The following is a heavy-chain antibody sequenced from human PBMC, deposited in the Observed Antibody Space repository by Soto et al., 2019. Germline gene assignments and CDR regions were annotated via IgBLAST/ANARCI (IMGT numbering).Heavy chain of an antibody. CDR2: IIPIFGTA. J-gene: IGHJ6*02. Sequence: QVQLVQSGAEVMQPGSSVRVSCKASGGTFSTYAISWVRQAPGQGLEWMGGIIPIFGTADYAQKFQGRVTITADXPXTXAXXELSSLRSEDTAVYFCARDKDRVQLGGNYYYGMDVWGQGTTVTVSS. D-gene: IGHD1-1*01. V-gene: IGHV1-69*12. CDR1: GGTFSTYA. CDR3: ARDKDRVQLGGNYYYGMDV.